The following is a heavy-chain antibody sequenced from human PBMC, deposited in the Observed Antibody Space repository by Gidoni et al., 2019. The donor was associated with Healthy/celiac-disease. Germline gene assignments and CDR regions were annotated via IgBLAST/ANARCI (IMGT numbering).Heavy chain of an antibody. CDR2: IYSGGST. CDR1: GFTVRSNY. Sequence: PASGFTVRSNYMSWVRQAPGKGLEWVSVIYSGGSTYYADSVKGRFTISRDNSKNTLYLQMNSLRAEDTAVYYCARDLPYYDFWSGSTWGQGTLVTVSS. D-gene: IGHD3-3*01. V-gene: IGHV3-66*02. J-gene: IGHJ5*02. CDR3: ARDLPYYDFWSGST.